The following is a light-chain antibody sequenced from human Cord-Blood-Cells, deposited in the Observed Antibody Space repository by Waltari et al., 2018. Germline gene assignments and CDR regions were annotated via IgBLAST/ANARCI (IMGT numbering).Light chain of an antibody. V-gene: IGLV2-14*01. CDR2: EVS. CDR1: SSDVGGYNY. J-gene: IGLJ1*01. CDR3: SSYTSSSTYV. Sequence: QSALTQPASVSGSPGQSITISCTGTSSDVGGYNYVSWYHQHPGKAPKLMIYEVSNLPSGFCNRVSGSKSGNTSSLTIAGLQSEDEADYYCSSYTSSSTYVFGTGTKVTVL.